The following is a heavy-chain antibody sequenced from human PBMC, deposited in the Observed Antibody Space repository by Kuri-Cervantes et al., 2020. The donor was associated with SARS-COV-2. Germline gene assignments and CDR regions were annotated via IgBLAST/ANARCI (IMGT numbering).Heavy chain of an antibody. CDR2: IYSGGST. J-gene: IGHJ5*02. CDR3: AGVAKSGWNANNWFDP. D-gene: IGHD1-1*01. CDR1: GFTVSSNY. V-gene: IGHV3-66*01. Sequence: GGSLRLSCAASGFTVSSNYMSWVRQAPGKGLEWVSVIYSGGSTYYADFVKGRFTISRDNSKNTLYLQMNSLRAEDTAVYYCAGVAKSGWNANNWFDPWGQGTLVTVSS.